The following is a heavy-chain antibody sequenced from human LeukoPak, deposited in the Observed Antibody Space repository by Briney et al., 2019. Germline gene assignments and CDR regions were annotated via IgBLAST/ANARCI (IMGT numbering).Heavy chain of an antibody. V-gene: IGHV4-34*01. CDR3: ASRYLAAADSFDY. CDR2: INHSGST. D-gene: IGHD6-13*01. CDR1: GGSFSGYY. Sequence: NPSETLSLTCAVYGGSFSGYYWSWIRQPPGKGLEWIGEINHSGSTNYNPSLKSRVTISVDTSKNQFSLKLSSVTAADTAVDYCASRYLAAADSFDYWGQGTLVTVSS. J-gene: IGHJ4*02.